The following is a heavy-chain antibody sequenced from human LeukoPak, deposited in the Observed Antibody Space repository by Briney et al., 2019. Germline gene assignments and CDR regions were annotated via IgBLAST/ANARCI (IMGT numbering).Heavy chain of an antibody. Sequence: SETLSLTCAVYGGSFSGYYWSWIRQPPGKGLEWIGEINHSGSTNYNPSLKSRVTISVDTSKNQFSLKLTSVTAADTAVYYCARGRDAPDYWGQGALVTVSS. CDR2: INHSGST. V-gene: IGHV4-34*01. CDR1: GGSFSGYY. CDR3: ARGRDAPDY. D-gene: IGHD5-24*01. J-gene: IGHJ4*02.